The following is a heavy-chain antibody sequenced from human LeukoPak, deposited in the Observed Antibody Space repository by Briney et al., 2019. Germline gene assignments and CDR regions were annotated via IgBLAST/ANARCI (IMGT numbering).Heavy chain of an antibody. D-gene: IGHD3-22*01. J-gene: IGHJ4*02. CDR1: GYTFTSYG. V-gene: IGHV1-46*01. CDR3: ARVSTDYYDSSGSTVGFFDY. CDR2: INPSGGST. Sequence: ASVKVSCKASGYTFTSYGISWVRQAPGQGLEWMGIINPSGGSTSYAQKFQGRVTMTRDTSTSTVYMELSSLRSEDTAVYYCARVSTDYYDSSGSTVGFFDYWGQGTLVTVSS.